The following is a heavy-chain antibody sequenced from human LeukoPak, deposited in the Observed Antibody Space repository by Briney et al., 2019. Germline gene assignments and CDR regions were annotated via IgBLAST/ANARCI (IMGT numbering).Heavy chain of an antibody. CDR2: IIPILGIA. D-gene: IGHD3-3*01. Sequence: ASVKVSCKASGGTFSSYAISWVRQAPGQGLEWMGRIIPILGIANYAQKFQGRVTITADKSTSTAYMELSSLRSEDTAVYYCARDLRFGSNDFWSGAPYYYGMDVWGQGTTVTVSS. CDR3: ARDLRFGSNDFWSGAPYYYGMDV. V-gene: IGHV1-69*04. CDR1: GGTFSSYA. J-gene: IGHJ6*02.